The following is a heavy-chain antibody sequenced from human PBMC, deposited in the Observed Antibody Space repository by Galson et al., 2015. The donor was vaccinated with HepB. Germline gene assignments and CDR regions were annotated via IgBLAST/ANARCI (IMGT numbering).Heavy chain of an antibody. V-gene: IGHV3-21*01. CDR3: ARAQGYSSSSSGTKNDY. J-gene: IGHJ4*02. D-gene: IGHD6-6*01. Sequence: SLRLSCAASGFTFSSYSMNWVRQAPGKGLEWVSTISSSSSYIYYADSVKGRFTTSRDNAKNSLYLQMNSLRAEDTAVYYCARAQGYSSSSSGTKNDYWGQGTLVTVSS. CDR1: GFTFSSYS. CDR2: ISSSSSYI.